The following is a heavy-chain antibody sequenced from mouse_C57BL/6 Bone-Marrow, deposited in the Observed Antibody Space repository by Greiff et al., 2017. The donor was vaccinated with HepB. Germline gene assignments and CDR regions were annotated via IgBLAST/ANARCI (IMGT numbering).Heavy chain of an antibody. J-gene: IGHJ4*01. D-gene: IGHD2-5*01. V-gene: IGHV1-52*01. CDR1: GYTFTSYW. CDR3: AREETYYSNPNDYAMDY. Sequence: QVQLQQPGAELVRPGSSVKLSCKASGYTFTSYWMHWVKQRPIQGLEWIGNIDPSDSETHYNQKFKDKATLTVDKSSSTAYMQLSSLTSEDSAVYYCAREETYYSNPNDYAMDYWGQGTSVTVSS. CDR2: IDPSDSET.